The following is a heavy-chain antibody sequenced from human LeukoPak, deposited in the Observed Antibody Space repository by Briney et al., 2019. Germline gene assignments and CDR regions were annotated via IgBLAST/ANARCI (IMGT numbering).Heavy chain of an antibody. V-gene: IGHV4-34*01. Sequence: PSETLSLTCAVSGGSFSGYYWSWIRQPPGKGLEWIGEISHSGSTNYNPSLKSRVTISVDTSKNQFSLKLSSVTAADTAVYYCASLGGYSYGWRYYFDYWGQGTLVTVSS. CDR1: GGSFSGYY. D-gene: IGHD5-18*01. CDR2: ISHSGST. CDR3: ASLGGYSYGWRYYFDY. J-gene: IGHJ4*02.